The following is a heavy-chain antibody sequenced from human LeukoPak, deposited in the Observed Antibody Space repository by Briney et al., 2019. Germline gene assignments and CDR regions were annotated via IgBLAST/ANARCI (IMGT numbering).Heavy chain of an antibody. CDR1: GFTFSSYA. D-gene: IGHD3-3*01. CDR2: ISGSGGST. CDR3: AEAATFWSGYSYYFDY. Sequence: GGSLRLSCAASGFTFSSYAMSWVRQAPGKGLEWVSAISGSGGSTYYADSVKGRFTISRDNSKNTLYLQMNSLRAEDTAVYYCAEAATFWSGYSYYFDYWGQGTLVTVSS. J-gene: IGHJ4*02. V-gene: IGHV3-23*01.